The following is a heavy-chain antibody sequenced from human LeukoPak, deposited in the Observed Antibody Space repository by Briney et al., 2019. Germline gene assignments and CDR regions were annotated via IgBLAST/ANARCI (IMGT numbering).Heavy chain of an antibody. Sequence: GGSLRPSCAASGFTFSSYGMQWVRQAPGKGLEGVAVIWYDGSNKYYADSVKGRFTISRDNSKNTLYLQMNSLRAEDTAVYYCARGVRFLEWLVGYYFDYWGQGTLVTVSS. D-gene: IGHD3-3*01. V-gene: IGHV3-33*01. CDR2: IWYDGSNK. CDR3: ARGVRFLEWLVGYYFDY. J-gene: IGHJ4*02. CDR1: GFTFSSYG.